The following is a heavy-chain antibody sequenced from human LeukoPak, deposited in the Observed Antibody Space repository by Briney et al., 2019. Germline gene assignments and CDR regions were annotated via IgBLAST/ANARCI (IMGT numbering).Heavy chain of an antibody. CDR1: GGSFSGYY. CDR2: INHSGST. V-gene: IGHV4-34*01. CDR3: ARGRFDY. Sequence: SETLSLTCDVYGGSFSGYYWSWIRQPPGKGLEWIGEINHSGSTNYNPSLKSRVTISVDTSKNQFSLKLSSVTAADTAVYYCARGRFDYWGQGTLVTVSS. J-gene: IGHJ4*02.